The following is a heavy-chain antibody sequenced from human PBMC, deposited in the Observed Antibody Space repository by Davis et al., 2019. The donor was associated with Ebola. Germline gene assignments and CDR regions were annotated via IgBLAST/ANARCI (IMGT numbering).Heavy chain of an antibody. Sequence: GESLKISCVASGFAFSNYFLKWVRQAPGKGLELVANIKPDGSAESYVDSVKGRFTISRDNAKNSLYLQMNSLRAEDTAVYYCVRGMDGGGDYWGQGTLVTVSS. CDR2: IKPDGSAE. J-gene: IGHJ4*02. CDR1: GFAFSNYF. CDR3: VRGMDGGGDY. D-gene: IGHD5-24*01. V-gene: IGHV3-7*01.